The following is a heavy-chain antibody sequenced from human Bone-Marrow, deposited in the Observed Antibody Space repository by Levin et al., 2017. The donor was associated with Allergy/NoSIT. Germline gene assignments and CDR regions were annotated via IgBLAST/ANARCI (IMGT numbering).Heavy chain of an antibody. CDR2: ISFTASTS. D-gene: IGHD4-17*01. J-gene: IGHJ6*02. V-gene: IGHV3-23*01. CDR1: GFTFNKYV. CDR3: AKDRGGDYATYLYGLDV. Sequence: GGSLRLSCAASGFTFNKYVMSWVRQAPGKGLEWVSAISFTASTSYYADFVKGRFTISRDNSKNTLFLQINSLRADDTAVYFCAKDRGGDYATYLYGLDVWGQGTSVTVSS.